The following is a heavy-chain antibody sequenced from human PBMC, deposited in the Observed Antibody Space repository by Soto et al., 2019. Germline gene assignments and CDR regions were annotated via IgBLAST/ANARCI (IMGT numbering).Heavy chain of an antibody. V-gene: IGHV4-38-2*02. CDR2: IYHSGST. CDR3: ARLWFGNFGDY. Sequence: SETLSLTCTVSGYSISSGYYWGWIRQPPGKGLEWFGSIYHSGSTYYNPSLKSRVTISVDTSKNQFSLKLSSVTAADTAVYYCARLWFGNFGDYWGQGTLVTVSS. D-gene: IGHD3-10*01. CDR1: GYSISSGYY. J-gene: IGHJ4*02.